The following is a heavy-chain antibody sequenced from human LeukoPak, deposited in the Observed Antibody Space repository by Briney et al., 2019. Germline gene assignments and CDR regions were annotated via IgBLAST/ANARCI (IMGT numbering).Heavy chain of an antibody. V-gene: IGHV3-23*01. D-gene: IGHD5-12*01. CDR3: ARATSYYYYYMDV. CDR2: ISGSGDNT. CDR1: GFTFSSYG. J-gene: IGHJ6*03. Sequence: GGTLRLSCAVSGFTFSSYGMSWVRQAPGKGLEWVSGISGSGDNTYHADSVKGRFTISRDNSKNTLYLQMDSLRAEDTAVYYCARATSYYYYYMDVWGKGTTVTVSS.